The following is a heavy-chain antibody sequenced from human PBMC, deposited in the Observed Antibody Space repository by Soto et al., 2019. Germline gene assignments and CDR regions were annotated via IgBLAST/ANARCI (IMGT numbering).Heavy chain of an antibody. J-gene: IGHJ4*02. CDR1: GFTVSSNY. D-gene: IGHD6-19*01. V-gene: IGHV3-66*01. CDR3: AREARSNYAPGIAVAGTRYYFDY. Sequence: GESLKISCAASGFTVSSNYMSWVRQAPGKGLEWVSVIYSGGSTYYADSVKGRFTISRDNSKNTLYLQMNSLRAEDTAVYYCAREARSNYAPGIAVAGTRYYFDYWGQGTLVTVSS. CDR2: IYSGGST.